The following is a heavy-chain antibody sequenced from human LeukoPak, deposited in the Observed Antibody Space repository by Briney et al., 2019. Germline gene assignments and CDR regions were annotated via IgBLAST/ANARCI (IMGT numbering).Heavy chain of an antibody. J-gene: IGHJ4*02. CDR1: GFTFSSNA. CDR2: ISGSGGSR. D-gene: IGHD3-9*01. V-gene: IGHV3-23*01. Sequence: GGSIRLSGAASGFTFSSNAMTWVRQPPGKELEWCSGISGSGGSRYYADSVKGVFTISRDNSKNTLYLQMNSLLAEDTFFFFKQKTAYEILTYFDYWGQGTLVTVSS. CDR3: QKTAYEILTYFDY.